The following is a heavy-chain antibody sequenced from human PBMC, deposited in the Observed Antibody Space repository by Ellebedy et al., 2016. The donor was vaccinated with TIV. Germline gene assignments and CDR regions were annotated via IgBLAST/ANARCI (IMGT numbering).Heavy chain of an antibody. CDR2: IYYNGTN. Sequence: SETLSLXXNVSGGSISGTYTSYYWSWIRQRPGKGLEWIGYIYYNGTNYYNPSLKSRITMSVDTSKNEFSLILTSVTAADTAVYYCARDGGYCSGGNCLRYNWFDPWGQGALVTVSS. D-gene: IGHD2-15*01. J-gene: IGHJ5*02. V-gene: IGHV4-31*03. CDR3: ARDGGYCSGGNCLRYNWFDP. CDR1: GGSISGTYTSYY.